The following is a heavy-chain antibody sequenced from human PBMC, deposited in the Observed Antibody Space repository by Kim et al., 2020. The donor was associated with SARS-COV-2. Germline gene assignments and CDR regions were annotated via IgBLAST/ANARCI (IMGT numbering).Heavy chain of an antibody. Sequence: GGSLRLSCAASGFTFSNAWMSWVRQAPGKGLEWVGRIKSKTDGGTTDYAAPVKGRFTISRDDSKNTLYLQMNSLKTEDTAVYYCTTDSGIDYGDALSFDYWGQGTLVTVSS. CDR3: TTDSGIDYGDALSFDY. CDR1: GFTFSNAW. CDR2: IKSKTDGGTT. J-gene: IGHJ4*02. V-gene: IGHV3-15*01. D-gene: IGHD4-17*01.